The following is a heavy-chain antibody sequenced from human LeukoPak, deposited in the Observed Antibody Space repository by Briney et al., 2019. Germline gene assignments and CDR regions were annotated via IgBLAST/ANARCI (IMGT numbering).Heavy chain of an antibody. D-gene: IGHD5-24*01. CDR3: ARDLRLQGYYYYYGMDV. CDR2: IYTSGST. Sequence: SETLSLTCTVSGGSINSYYWSWIRQPAGKGLEWIGRIYTSGSTNYNPSLKSRVTMSVDTSKNQFSLKLSSVTAADTAVYYCARDLRLQGYYYYYGMDVWGQGTTVTVSS. V-gene: IGHV4-4*07. CDR1: GGSINSYY. J-gene: IGHJ6*02.